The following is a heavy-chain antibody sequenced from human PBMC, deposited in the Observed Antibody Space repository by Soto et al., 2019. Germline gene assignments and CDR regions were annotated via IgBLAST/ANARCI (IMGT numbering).Heavy chain of an antibody. V-gene: IGHV3-30*03. J-gene: IGHJ4*02. D-gene: IGHD4-4*01. CDR3: AIYSNPVPNDY. Sequence: PGGSLRLSCAASGFTFSSYGMHWVRQAPGKGLEWVAVISYDGSNKYYADSVKGRFTISRDNSKNTLYLQMNSLRAEDTAVYYCAIYSNPVPNDYWGQGTLVTVSS. CDR2: ISYDGSNK. CDR1: GFTFSSYG.